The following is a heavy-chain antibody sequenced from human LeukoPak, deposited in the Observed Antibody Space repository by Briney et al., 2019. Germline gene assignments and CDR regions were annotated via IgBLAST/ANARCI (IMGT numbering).Heavy chain of an antibody. CDR2: NNSDGNWT. CDR3: VSFYETY. D-gene: IGHD2-2*01. J-gene: IGHJ4*02. CDR1: GNYW. V-gene: IGHV3-74*01. Sequence: PGGSLRLSCAASGNYWMHWVRQAPGKGLVWVSHNNSDGNWTSYADSVKGRFTISKDNAKNTVYLQMNNLRAEDTAVYYCVSFYETYWGRGTLVTVSS.